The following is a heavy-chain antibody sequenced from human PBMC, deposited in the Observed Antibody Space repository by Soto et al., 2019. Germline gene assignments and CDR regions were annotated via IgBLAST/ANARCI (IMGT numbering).Heavy chain of an antibody. D-gene: IGHD1-7*01. V-gene: IGHV3-21*01. Sequence: GGSLRLSCAASGFTFSSYSMNWVRQAPGKGLEWVSSISSSSSYIYYADSVKGRFTISRDNAKNSLYLQMNSLRAEDTAVYYCARDLRITGTTTGRPNWFDPWVQGTMVTVSS. CDR2: ISSSSSYI. CDR3: ARDLRITGTTTGRPNWFDP. CDR1: GFTFSSYS. J-gene: IGHJ5*02.